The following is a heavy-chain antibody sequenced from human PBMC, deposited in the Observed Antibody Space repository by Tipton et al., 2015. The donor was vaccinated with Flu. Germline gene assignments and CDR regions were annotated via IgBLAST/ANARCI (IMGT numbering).Heavy chain of an antibody. CDR3: ARDLVPAAPFDY. J-gene: IGHJ4*02. D-gene: IGHD2-2*01. Sequence: AVSGFTFRTYTMNWVRQAPGKGLEWVSSISGGSNNIYYADSVRGRFTISRDNADNSLFLHMNSLRADDTAVYYCARDLVPAAPFDYWGRGTLVTVSS. CDR2: ISGGSNNI. V-gene: IGHV3-21*01. CDR1: GFTFRTYT.